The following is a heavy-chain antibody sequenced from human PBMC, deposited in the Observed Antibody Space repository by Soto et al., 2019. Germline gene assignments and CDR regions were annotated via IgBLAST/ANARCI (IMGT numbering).Heavy chain of an antibody. V-gene: IGHV4-34*01. CDR3: ARGTPQSRSSWYNSFDP. CDR2: INHSVST. CDR1: GGSFSGYY. Sequence: SETLSLTCAVYGGSFSGYYWSWIRQPPGKGLEWIGEINHSVSTNYNPSLKSRVTISVDTSKNQFSLKLSSVTAADTAVYYCARGTPQSRSSWYNSFDPWGQGTMVTVSS. J-gene: IGHJ5*02. D-gene: IGHD6-13*01.